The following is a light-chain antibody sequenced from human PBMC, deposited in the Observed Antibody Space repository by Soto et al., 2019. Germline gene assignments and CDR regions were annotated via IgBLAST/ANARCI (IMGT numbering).Light chain of an antibody. J-gene: IGKJ1*01. Sequence: GDRVTITCRASESIRTWLAWYXHKXGKXXKXXXYDVSSLESGVPSRFSGSGYGTDFTLTISSLQPEDFATYYCQQSYRAAWTFGQGNKVDIK. CDR3: QQSYRAAWT. CDR1: ESIRTW. V-gene: IGKV1-5*01. CDR2: DVS.